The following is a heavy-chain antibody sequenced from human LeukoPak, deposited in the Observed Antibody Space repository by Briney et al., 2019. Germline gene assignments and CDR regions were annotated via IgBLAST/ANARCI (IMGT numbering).Heavy chain of an antibody. J-gene: IGHJ4*02. CDR2: IRGSSTTI. V-gene: IGHV3-48*01. CDR3: ARDARSHCGTDACYGPYFDY. Sequence: GGSLRVSCTASGFTFSTSSMNWVRQTPGKGLEWISYIRGSSTTIYYADSVKGRFTISRDNARNSLYLQMNDVRAEDTGVYFCARDARSHCGTDACYGPYFDYWGQGSLVTVSS. D-gene: IGHD2-2*01. CDR1: GFTFSTSS.